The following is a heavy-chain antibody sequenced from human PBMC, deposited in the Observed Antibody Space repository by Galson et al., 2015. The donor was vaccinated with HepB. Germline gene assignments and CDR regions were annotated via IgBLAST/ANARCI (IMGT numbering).Heavy chain of an antibody. Sequence: SLRLSCAASGFTFSDYYMSWIRQAPGKGLEWVSYISSSGSTIYYADSVKGRFTISRDNAKNSLYLQMNSLRAEDTAVYYCARDTRIAARQRAFDYWGQGTLVTVSS. CDR3: ARDTRIAARQRAFDY. CDR2: ISSSGSTI. V-gene: IGHV3-11*01. D-gene: IGHD6-6*01. J-gene: IGHJ4*02. CDR1: GFTFSDYY.